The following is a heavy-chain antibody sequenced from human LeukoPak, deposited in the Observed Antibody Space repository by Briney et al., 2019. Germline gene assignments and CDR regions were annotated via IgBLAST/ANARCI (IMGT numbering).Heavy chain of an antibody. V-gene: IGHV4-59*08. CDR1: GGSISSYY. D-gene: IGHD3-10*01. J-gene: IGHJ4*02. CDR2: IYYSGST. Sequence: PSETLSLTCTVSGGSISSYYWSWIRQPPGKGLEWIGYIYYSGSTNYNPSLKSRVTISVDTSKSQFSLKLTSVTAADTAVYYCARHRGTTTIRGGLDSWGQGNLVTVSS. CDR3: ARHRGTTTIRGGLDS.